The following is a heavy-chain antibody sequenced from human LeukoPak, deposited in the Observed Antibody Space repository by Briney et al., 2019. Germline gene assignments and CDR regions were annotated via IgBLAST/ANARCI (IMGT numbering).Heavy chain of an antibody. Sequence: PSETLSLTCTVSGGSINNDYWSWIRQPPGKGLEWIGYINFSGRINYNPSLKSRVTISGDTSKNQFSLRLTSVTAADTAVYYCARGRYLTTRGGAAAGFLDYWGQGSLVSVST. CDR2: INFSGRI. CDR1: GGSINNDY. CDR3: ARGRYLTTRGGAAAGFLDY. D-gene: IGHD6-13*01. J-gene: IGHJ4*02. V-gene: IGHV4-59*12.